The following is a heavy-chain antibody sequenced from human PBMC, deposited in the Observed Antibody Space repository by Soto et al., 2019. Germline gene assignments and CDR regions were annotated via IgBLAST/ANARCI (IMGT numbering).Heavy chain of an antibody. J-gene: IGHJ3*02. CDR2: IYTSGST. V-gene: IGHV4-4*07. CDR1: GGSISSYY. D-gene: IGHD6-6*01. Sequence: SETLSLTCTVSGGSISSYYWSWIRQPAGKGLEWIGRIYTSGSTNYNPSLKSRVTMSVDTSKNQFSLKLSSVTAADTAVYYCARGSIAARRGAFDIWGQGTMVTVSS. CDR3: ARGSIAARRGAFDI.